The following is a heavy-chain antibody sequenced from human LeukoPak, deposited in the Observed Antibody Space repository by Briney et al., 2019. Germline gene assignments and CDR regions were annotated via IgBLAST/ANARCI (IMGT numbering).Heavy chain of an antibody. CDR1: GFTFSSYW. CDR2: IRTDGSEV. V-gene: IGHV3-74*01. D-gene: IGHD4-17*01. J-gene: IGHJ6*04. CDR3: AREGPTVTTPMDV. Sequence: SGGCLRLSCAASGFTFSSYWMQWVRQPPGKGLVWVSRIRTDGSEVSYADSVQGRFTISRDNAKNTVYLQMNSLRDDDTAVYYCAREGPTVTTPMDVWGIGTTVTVS.